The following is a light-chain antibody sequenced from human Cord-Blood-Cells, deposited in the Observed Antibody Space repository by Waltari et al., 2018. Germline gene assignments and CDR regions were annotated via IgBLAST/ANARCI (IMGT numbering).Light chain of an antibody. V-gene: IGLV1-47*01. CDR1: STNIGGNY. Sequence: QSVLTLPPPAPGTPAQRVTILCSASSTNIGGNYLCCYQQLPGTDHKLLIYRNKQRPSGVADRFSASKSGTSASLAISGLRSEDEADYYCAAWDDSLSGWVFGGGTKLTVL. CDR3: AAWDDSLSGWV. J-gene: IGLJ3*02. CDR2: RNK.